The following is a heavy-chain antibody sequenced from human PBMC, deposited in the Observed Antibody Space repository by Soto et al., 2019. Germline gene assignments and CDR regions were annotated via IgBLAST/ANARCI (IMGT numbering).Heavy chain of an antibody. V-gene: IGHV1-46*03. J-gene: IGHJ4*02. CDR3: ARDVPPKGYSDY. CDR1: GYTFTIYY. D-gene: IGHD2-21*01. Sequence: GASVKVSCKASGYTFTIYYMHWVLQAPGQGLEWMGIINPSGGSTSYAQKFQGRVTMTRDTSTSTVYMELSSLRSEDTAVYYCARDVPPKGYSDYWGQGTLVTVSS. CDR2: INPSGGST.